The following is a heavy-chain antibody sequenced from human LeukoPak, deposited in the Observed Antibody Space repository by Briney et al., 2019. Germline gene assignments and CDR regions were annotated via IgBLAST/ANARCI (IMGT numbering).Heavy chain of an antibody. J-gene: IGHJ4*02. V-gene: IGHV1-8*01. CDR1: GYTFTSYD. Sequence: GASVKVSCKASGYTFTSYDINWVRQASGQGLEWMGWMHPNSGNTGYAQKFQGRVTMTRNTSISTAYTELSSLRSEDTAVYYCARTVSRITMVRGVMNFDYWGQGTLVTVSS. CDR3: ARTVSRITMVRGVMNFDY. D-gene: IGHD3-10*01. CDR2: MHPNSGNT.